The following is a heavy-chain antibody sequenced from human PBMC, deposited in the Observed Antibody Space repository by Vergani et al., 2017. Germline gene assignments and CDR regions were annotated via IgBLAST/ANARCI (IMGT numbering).Heavy chain of an antibody. Sequence: QVQLQESGPGLVKPSETLSLTCTVSGHSVISTDSHWGWIRQPPGKGLEWIGSMAYSGSTSYNPSLESRISISFETPKNQFSLRLTSVTAADTAVYYCASKRGACRAAYCHSYDFWGPGTLVGVSS. J-gene: IGHJ4*02. D-gene: IGHD2-15*01. CDR1: GHSVISTDSH. CDR3: ASKRGACRAAYCHSYDF. CDR2: MAYSGST. V-gene: IGHV4-39*01.